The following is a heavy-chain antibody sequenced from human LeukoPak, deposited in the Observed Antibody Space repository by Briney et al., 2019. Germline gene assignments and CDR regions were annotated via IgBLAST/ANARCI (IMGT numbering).Heavy chain of an antibody. D-gene: IGHD6-19*01. CDR1: GFTFSSYC. V-gene: IGHV3-21*04. CDR3: APRDIGIAVAGSDAFDI. Sequence: GGSLRLSCAASGFTFSSYCMNWVRQAPGKGLEWVSFISTSSSYIHYADSVKGRFTISRDNSKNTLFLQMNSLRAEDTAVYYCAPRDIGIAVAGSDAFDIWGQGTMVTVSS. J-gene: IGHJ3*02. CDR2: ISTSSSYI.